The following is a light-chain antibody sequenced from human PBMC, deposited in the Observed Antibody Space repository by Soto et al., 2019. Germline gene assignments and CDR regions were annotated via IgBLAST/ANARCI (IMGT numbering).Light chain of an antibody. V-gene: IGLV1-40*01. J-gene: IGLJ1*01. CDR3: QSYDSSLTGSKV. Sequence: QSVLTQPPSVSGAPGQRVTISCTGSNSNIGAGYDVHWYQQLPRTAPKLLIYGNSNRPSGVPDRFSGSRSGTSASLAITGLQAEDEADYYCQSYDSSLTGSKVFGSGTKVTVL. CDR2: GNS. CDR1: NSNIGAGYD.